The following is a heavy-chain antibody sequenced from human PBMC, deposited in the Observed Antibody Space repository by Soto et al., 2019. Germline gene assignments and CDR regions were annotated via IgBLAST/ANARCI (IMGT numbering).Heavy chain of an antibody. CDR2: ISYDGSNK. V-gene: IGHV3-30-3*01. D-gene: IGHD3-3*01. CDR1: GFTFSSYA. CDR3: ARDSHQSGYSLGGRVPPGKYYYYGMDV. J-gene: IGHJ6*02. Sequence: GGSLRLSCAASGFTFSSYAMHWVRQAPGKGLEWVAVISYDGSNKYYADSVKGRFTISRDNSKNTLYLQMNSLRAEDTAVYYCARDSHQSGYSLGGRVPPGKYYYYGMDVWGQGTTVTVSS.